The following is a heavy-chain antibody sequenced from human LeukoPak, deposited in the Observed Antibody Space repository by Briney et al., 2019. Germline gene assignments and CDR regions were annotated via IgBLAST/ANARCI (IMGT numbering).Heavy chain of an antibody. CDR3: ARGKDYVWGSYRDYYFDY. V-gene: IGHV4-39*07. J-gene: IGHJ4*02. CDR2: IYYSGST. D-gene: IGHD3-16*02. Sequence: PSETLSLTCTVSGGSISSSSYYWGWIRQPPGKGLEWIGSIYYSGSTYYNPSLKSRVTISVDTSKNQFSLKLSSVTAADTAVYYCARGKDYVWGSYRDYYFDYWGQGTLVTVSS. CDR1: GGSISSSSYY.